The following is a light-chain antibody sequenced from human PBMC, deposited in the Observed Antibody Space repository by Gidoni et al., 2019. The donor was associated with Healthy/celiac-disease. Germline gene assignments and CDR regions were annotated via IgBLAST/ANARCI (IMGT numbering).Light chain of an antibody. V-gene: IGKV1-5*03. Sequence: DIQITQPPSTLSASVGDRVTITSRASQRISSCLAWYQQKPGKAPKLLIYKASSLESGFPSRFSGSGSGTEFTLTISCLQPDDFATYYCQQYNSYSRLTFGGGTKVEIK. CDR3: QQYNSYSRLT. J-gene: IGKJ4*01. CDR2: KAS. CDR1: QRISSC.